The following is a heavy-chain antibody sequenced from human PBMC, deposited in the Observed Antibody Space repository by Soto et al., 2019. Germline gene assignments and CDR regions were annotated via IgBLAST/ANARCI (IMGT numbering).Heavy chain of an antibody. CDR1: GFTFSSYG. V-gene: IGHV3-33*01. CDR2: IWYDGSNK. D-gene: IGHD6-13*01. CDR3: ARDSSSWYVLDY. Sequence: SLRLSCAASGFTFSSYGMHWVRQAPGKGLEWVAVIWYDGSNKYYADSVKGRFTISRDNSKNTLYLQMNSLRAEDTAVYYCARDSSSWYVLDYWGQGTLVTVSS. J-gene: IGHJ4*02.